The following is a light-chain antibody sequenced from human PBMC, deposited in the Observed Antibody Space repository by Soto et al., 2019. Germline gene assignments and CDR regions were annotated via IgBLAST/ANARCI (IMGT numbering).Light chain of an antibody. J-gene: IGKJ4*01. V-gene: IGKV3-11*01. CDR2: DAS. CDR1: QSVSKY. Sequence: EIVMTQSPATLSVSPGGRATLSCRASQSVSKYLAWYQQNPGQAPRLLIFDASNRATGIPVRFSGSGSGTDFTLTISSLEPEDFTVYYCQQHSNWPLTFGGGTKVDI. CDR3: QQHSNWPLT.